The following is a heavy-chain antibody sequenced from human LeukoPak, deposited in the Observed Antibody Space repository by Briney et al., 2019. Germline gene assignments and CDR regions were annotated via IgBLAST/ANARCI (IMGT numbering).Heavy chain of an antibody. CDR2: IYPGDSDT. J-gene: IGHJ4*02. CDR1: GYSFTSYW. V-gene: IGHV5-51*01. CDR3: ARQYCSSTSCYYSDY. D-gene: IGHD2-2*01. Sequence: GESLKISCKGSGYSFTSYWIGWVRQMPRKGLEWMGIIYPGDSDTRYSPSFQGQVTISADKSISTAYLQWSSLKASDTAMYYCARQYCSSTSCYYSDYWGQGTLVTVSS.